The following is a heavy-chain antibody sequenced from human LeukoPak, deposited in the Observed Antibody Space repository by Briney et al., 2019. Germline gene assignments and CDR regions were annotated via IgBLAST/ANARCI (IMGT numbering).Heavy chain of an antibody. J-gene: IGHJ4*02. V-gene: IGHV3-15*01. CDR3: ATGGYDFSY. CDR2: IKTRSDGGTT. D-gene: IGHD5-12*01. Sequence: PGGSLRLSCAASGFTVSSNYMSWVRQAPGKGLEWVGRIKTRSDGGTTDYAAPINGRFTISRDDSKSTLFLQMNSLKTEDTAVYYCATGGYDFSYWGQGTQVTVSS. CDR1: GFTVSSNY.